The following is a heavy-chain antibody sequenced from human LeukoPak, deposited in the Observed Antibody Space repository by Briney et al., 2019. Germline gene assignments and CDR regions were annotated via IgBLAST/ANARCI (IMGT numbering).Heavy chain of an antibody. J-gene: IGHJ5*02. CDR1: GGSISSGSYY. CDR2: IYYSGTT. V-gene: IGHV4-39*07. D-gene: IGHD3-10*01. CDR3: ARVTGMVRGVIIDEPPWFDP. Sequence: SETLSLTCTVSGGSISSGSYYWGWIRQPPGKGLEWIGSIYYSGTTYYSSSLKSRVIISVDTSKNQFSLKLSSVTAADTAVYYCARVTGMVRGVIIDEPPWFDPWGQGTLVTVSS.